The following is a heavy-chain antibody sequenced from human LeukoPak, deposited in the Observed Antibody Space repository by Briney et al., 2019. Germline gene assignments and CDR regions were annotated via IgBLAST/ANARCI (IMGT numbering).Heavy chain of an antibody. J-gene: IGHJ4*02. V-gene: IGHV3-23*01. CDR1: GFTFSAYA. D-gene: IGHD3-10*01. CDR2: ITGSGDDT. CDR3: AKYTPANYYGSGSTFHY. Sequence: GGSLRLSCAASGFTFSAYAMSWVRQAPGKGLEWVSAITGSGDDTYYADSVKGRFTISRDSSKNTLYLQMNSLRAEDTAVYYCAKYTPANYYGSGSTFHYWGQGALVTVSS.